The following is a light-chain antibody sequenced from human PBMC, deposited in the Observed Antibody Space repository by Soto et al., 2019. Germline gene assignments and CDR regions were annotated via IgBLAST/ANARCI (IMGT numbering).Light chain of an antibody. V-gene: IGKV1-5*01. CDR1: QSISGW. CDR3: QQLNSYPLLT. J-gene: IGKJ4*01. CDR2: DAS. Sequence: EIPMTPCPYTLCASVWDTVTITFPASQSISGWLAWYQQKPGKAPKLLISDASNLQSGVPSRFSGSGSATEFTLTTSSMQPEDFATYYCQQLNSYPLLTVGRGTKVDIK.